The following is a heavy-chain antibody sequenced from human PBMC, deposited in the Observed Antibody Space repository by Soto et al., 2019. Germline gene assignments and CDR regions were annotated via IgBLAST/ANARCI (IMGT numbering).Heavy chain of an antibody. D-gene: IGHD2-2*01. V-gene: IGHV1-69*01. Sequence: QVQLVQSGAEVKKPGSSVKVSCKASGGTFSSYAISWVRQAPGQGLEWRGGIIPISDTTNYAQKFQGRVTITAAESTRTAYMELSSLRSEDTAVYYCARSQGSSTSLEIYYYYYYGMDVWGQGTTVTVSS. CDR2: IIPISDTT. CDR3: ARSQGSSTSLEIYYYYYYGMDV. CDR1: GGTFSSYA. J-gene: IGHJ6*02.